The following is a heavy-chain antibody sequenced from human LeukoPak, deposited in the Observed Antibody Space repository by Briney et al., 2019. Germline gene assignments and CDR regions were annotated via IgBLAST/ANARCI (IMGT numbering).Heavy chain of an antibody. CDR2: IYTSGST. Sequence: SETLSLTCTVSGVSISSYYWSWIRQPAGKGLEWIGRIYTSGSTNYNPSLKSRVTMSVDTSKNQFSLKLSSVTAADTAVYYCARGYSSGWYVGYYYYGMDVWGQGTTVTVSS. CDR1: GVSISSYY. D-gene: IGHD6-19*01. J-gene: IGHJ6*02. V-gene: IGHV4-4*07. CDR3: ARGYSSGWYVGYYYYGMDV.